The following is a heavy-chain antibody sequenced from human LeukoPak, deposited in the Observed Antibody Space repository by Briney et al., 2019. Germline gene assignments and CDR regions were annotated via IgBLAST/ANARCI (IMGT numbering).Heavy chain of an antibody. CDR2: IYYSGST. CDR3: ARGRGAYGGSFDY. V-gene: IGHV4-31*03. J-gene: IGHJ4*02. D-gene: IGHD4-23*01. CDR1: GGSISSGDYY. Sequence: SQTLSLTCTVSGGSISSGDYYWSWIRQHPGKGLEWIGYIYYSGSTYYNPSLKSRVTISVDTSKNQFSLKLSSVTAADTAVYYCARGRGAYGGSFDYWGQGTLVTVSS.